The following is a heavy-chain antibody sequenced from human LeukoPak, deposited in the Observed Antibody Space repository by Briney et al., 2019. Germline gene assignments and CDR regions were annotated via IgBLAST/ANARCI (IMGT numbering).Heavy chain of an antibody. CDR2: IYYSGSI. J-gene: IGHJ4*02. V-gene: IGHV4-39*01. D-gene: IGHD3-10*01. CDR3: AAPLTMVRGDIPDL. Sequence: PSETLSLTCTVSGGSIRSSSYYWGWIRQPPGKGLEWIGSIYYSGSIYYNPSLKSRVTISIDMSKNQFSLKLSSVTAADTAVYYCAAPLTMVRGDIPDLWGQGTLVTVSS. CDR1: GGSIRSSSYY.